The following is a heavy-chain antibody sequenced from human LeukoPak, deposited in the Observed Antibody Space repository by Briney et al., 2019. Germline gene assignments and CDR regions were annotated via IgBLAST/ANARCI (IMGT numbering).Heavy chain of an antibody. Sequence: SETLSLTCTVSSGSITSGNNYWTWVRQPAGKGLEWVGHIYTTGSTTGRTNYSPSLKSRVTISIDTSTNQFSLRLTSVTAADTAIYFCARDRYGGYVNQAFDSWGQGTLVTVSS. CDR2: IYTTGST. J-gene: IGHJ4*02. CDR3: ARDRYGGYVNQAFDS. CDR1: SGSITSGNNY. D-gene: IGHD5-12*01. V-gene: IGHV4-61*09.